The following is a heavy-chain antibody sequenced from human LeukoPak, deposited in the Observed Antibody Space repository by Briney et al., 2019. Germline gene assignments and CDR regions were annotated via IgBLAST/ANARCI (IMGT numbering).Heavy chain of an antibody. J-gene: IGHJ4*02. V-gene: IGHV1-2*06. CDR2: INPNTGGT. D-gene: IGHD1-26*01. Sequence: GASVKVSCKASGYTLTGYYMHWVRQAPGQGLEWMGRINPNTGGTNYAQKFQGRVTMTRDTSISTAYLDLTSLRSDDTAVYYCARDSVMGAKWGQGTLVTVSS. CDR1: GYTLTGYY. CDR3: ARDSVMGAK.